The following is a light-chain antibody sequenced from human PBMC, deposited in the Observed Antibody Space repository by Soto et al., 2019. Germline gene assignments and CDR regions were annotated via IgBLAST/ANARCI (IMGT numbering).Light chain of an antibody. J-gene: IGKJ1*01. Sequence: DIQMTQSPSTLSASVGDRVTITCRASQSISSWLAWYQQKSGKAPKLLIYHASTLESGVPSRFSGSGSGTEFTLTISSLQPDDFATYYCQQYSSYSFGQGAKVDIK. CDR2: HAS. V-gene: IGKV1-5*01. CDR1: QSISSW. CDR3: QQYSSYS.